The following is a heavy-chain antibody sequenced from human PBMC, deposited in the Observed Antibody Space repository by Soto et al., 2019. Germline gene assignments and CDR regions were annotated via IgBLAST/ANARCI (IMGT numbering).Heavy chain of an antibody. V-gene: IGHV4-39*01. CDR2: ISYSGST. J-gene: IGHJ4*02. CDR3: ARSTYYYDSSGYYFDY. CDR1: GGSISSSSYY. Sequence: QLQLQESGPGLVKPSETLSLTCTVSGGSISSSSYYWGWIRQPPGKGLEWIGSISYSGSTYYNPSLKSRVTISVDTSKNQFSLKLSSVTAADTAVYYCARSTYYYDSSGYYFDYWGQGTLVTVSS. D-gene: IGHD3-22*01.